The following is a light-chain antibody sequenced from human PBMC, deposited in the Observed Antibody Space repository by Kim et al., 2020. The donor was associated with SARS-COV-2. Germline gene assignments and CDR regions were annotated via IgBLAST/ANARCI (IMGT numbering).Light chain of an antibody. Sequence: APRRTARMTCGGNSIGSKSVNWYQHKPGQATVLVIYYDSDRPSGIPERFSGSNAGNTATLTISRVEGGDEADYYCQVWDSSSDHRVFGGGTQLTVL. CDR1: SIGSKS. CDR2: YDS. CDR3: QVWDSSSDHRV. J-gene: IGLJ3*02. V-gene: IGLV3-21*04.